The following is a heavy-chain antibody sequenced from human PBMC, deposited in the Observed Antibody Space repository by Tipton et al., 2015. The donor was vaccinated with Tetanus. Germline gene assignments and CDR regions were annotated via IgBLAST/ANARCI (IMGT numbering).Heavy chain of an antibody. CDR3: VRSSPIRVADKWGVDWFDP. V-gene: IGHV4-39*07. D-gene: IGHD6-19*01. J-gene: IGHJ5*02. CDR1: SGSISSSNYH. CDR2: IHYSGST. Sequence: TLSLTCIVSSGSISSSNYHWGWIRQPPGKGLEWIGSIHYSGSTYYKPSLKSRVTISVDTSKNQFSLKLSSVTAADTAMYYCVRSSPIRVADKWGVDWFDPWGQGTLVTVSS.